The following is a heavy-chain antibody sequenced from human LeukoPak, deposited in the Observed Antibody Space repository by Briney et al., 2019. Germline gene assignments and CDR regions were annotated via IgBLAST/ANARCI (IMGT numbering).Heavy chain of an antibody. D-gene: IGHD6-13*01. CDR2: IKQDGSEK. CDR1: GFTFSSYW. J-gene: IGHJ4*02. V-gene: IGHV3-7*01. CDR3: MANYSSSLYYLDY. Sequence: GGSLRLSCAASGFTFSSYWMSWVRQAPGKGLEWVANIKQDGSEKYYVDSVKGRFTICRDNDKNSLYLQMNSLRAEDTAVYYCMANYSSSLYYLDYWGQGTLVTVSS.